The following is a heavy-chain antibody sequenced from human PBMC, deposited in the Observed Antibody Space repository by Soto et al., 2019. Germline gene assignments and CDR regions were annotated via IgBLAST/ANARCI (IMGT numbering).Heavy chain of an antibody. CDR1: GYTFTSYA. D-gene: IGHD3-22*01. CDR2: INAGNGNT. CDR3: ARGPTYSSSWPYITMIVVAYMDV. Sequence: ASVKVSCKASGYTFTSYAMHWVRQAPGQRLEWMGWINAGNGNTKYSQKFQGRVTITRDTSASTAYMELSSLRSEDTAVYYCARGPTYSSSWPYITMIVVAYMDVWGQGTTVTVSS. J-gene: IGHJ6*02. V-gene: IGHV1-3*01.